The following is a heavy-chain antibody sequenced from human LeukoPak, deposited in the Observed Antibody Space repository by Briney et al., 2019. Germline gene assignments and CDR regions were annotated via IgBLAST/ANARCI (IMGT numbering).Heavy chain of an antibody. CDR2: IYHSGST. D-gene: IGHD1-14*01. CDR1: GYSISSGYY. Sequence: SETLSPTCAVSGYSISSGYYWGWIRQPPGKGLEWIGNIYHSGSTHYNPSLRSRVTISVDKSKNQISLRLTSVTAADTAVYYCARVGDTGWGQGTLVTVSS. J-gene: IGHJ4*02. CDR3: ARVGDTG. V-gene: IGHV4-38-2*01.